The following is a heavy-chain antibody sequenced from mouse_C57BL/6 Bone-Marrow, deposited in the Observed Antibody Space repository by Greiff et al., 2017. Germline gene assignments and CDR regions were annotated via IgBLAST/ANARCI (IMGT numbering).Heavy chain of an antibody. D-gene: IGHD1-1*01. V-gene: IGHV5-4*01. CDR2: ISDGGSYT. J-gene: IGHJ4*01. CDR3: ARETGYYGEGYAMDY. CDR1: GFTFSSYA. Sequence: EVKLVESGGGLVKPGGSLKLSCAASGFTFSSYAMSWVRQTPEKRLEWVATISDGGSYTYYPDNVKGRFTISRDNAKNNLYLQMSHLKSEDTAMYYCARETGYYGEGYAMDYWGQGTSVTVSS.